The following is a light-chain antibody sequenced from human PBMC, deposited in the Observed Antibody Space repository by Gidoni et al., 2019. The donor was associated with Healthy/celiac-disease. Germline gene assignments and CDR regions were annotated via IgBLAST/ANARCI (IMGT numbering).Light chain of an antibody. J-gene: IGKJ4*01. CDR3: QQRSNWPPLT. CDR2: DAS. V-gene: IGKV3-11*01. Sequence: EIVLTQSPATLSLSPGERATLSCRASQSVSSYLAWYQQKPGQAPRLLIYDASNRATGIPARFIGSVSGTDFPLTISSLEPEDFAVYYCQQRSNWPPLTFGGGTKVEIK. CDR1: QSVSSY.